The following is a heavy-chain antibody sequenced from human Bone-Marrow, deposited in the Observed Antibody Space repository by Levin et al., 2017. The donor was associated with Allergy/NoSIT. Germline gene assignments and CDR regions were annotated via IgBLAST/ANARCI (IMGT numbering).Heavy chain of an antibody. CDR3: ARGGSGSNDY. D-gene: IGHD1-26*01. CDR2: IIPIFGSA. V-gene: IGHV1-69*06. J-gene: IGHJ4*02. CDR1: GGSFSSFD. Sequence: KISCKVSGGSFSSFDISWVRQAPGQGLEWMGEIIPIFGSAYYAQKFQGRVTITADKSTSTAYMELNSLTSDDTALYYCARGGSGSNDYWGQGTLVTVSS.